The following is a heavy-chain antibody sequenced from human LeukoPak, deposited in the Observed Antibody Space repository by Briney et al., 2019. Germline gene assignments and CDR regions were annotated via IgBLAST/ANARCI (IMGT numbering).Heavy chain of an antibody. Sequence: PGGSLRLSCAASGFTFSSYDMNWVRQAPGKGLEWVSCISSSGSYIYYADSVKGRFTISRDNAKNSLYLQMNSLRAEDTAVYYCARDPDSGWYKDYYFDYWGQGTLVTVSS. V-gene: IGHV3-21*01. J-gene: IGHJ4*02. CDR3: ARDPDSGWYKDYYFDY. CDR2: ISSSGSYI. CDR1: GFTFSSYD. D-gene: IGHD6-19*01.